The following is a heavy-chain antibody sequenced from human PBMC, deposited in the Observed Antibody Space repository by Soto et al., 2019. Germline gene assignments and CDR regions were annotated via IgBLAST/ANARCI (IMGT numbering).Heavy chain of an antibody. Sequence: GGSLRLSCAASGFTVSSNYMSWVRQAPGKGLEWVSGIYSGGSTYYADSVKGRFTISRDNSKNTLYLQMNSLRAEDTAVSYCARDIVGATGYWGQGNLVTVSS. CDR2: IYSGGST. CDR3: ARDIVGATGY. J-gene: IGHJ4*02. V-gene: IGHV3-53*01. CDR1: GFTVSSNY. D-gene: IGHD1-26*01.